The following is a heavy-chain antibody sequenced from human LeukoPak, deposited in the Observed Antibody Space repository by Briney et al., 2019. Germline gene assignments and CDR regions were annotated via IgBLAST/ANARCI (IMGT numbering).Heavy chain of an antibody. CDR1: GGSISSGGYY. J-gene: IGHJ6*02. Sequence: SETLSLTCTVSGGSISSGGYYWSWIRQHPGKGLEWIGYIYYSGSTNYNPSLKSRVTISVDTSKNQFSLKLSSVTAADTAVYYCARHFPSESWFGELFSPREAPTSYGMDVWGQGTTVTVSS. CDR2: IYYSGST. D-gene: IGHD3-10*01. CDR3: ARHFPSESWFGELFSPREAPTSYGMDV. V-gene: IGHV4-61*08.